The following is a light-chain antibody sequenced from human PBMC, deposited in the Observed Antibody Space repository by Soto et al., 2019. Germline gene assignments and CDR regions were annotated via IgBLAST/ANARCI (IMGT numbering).Light chain of an antibody. CDR3: QQSYSTPRT. V-gene: IGKV1-39*01. CDR2: AAS. CDR1: QSISSY. Sequence: DIHMTQSPSCLSASVVDRSTITCRASQSISSYLNWYQQKPGKAPKLLIYAASSLQSGVPSRFSGSGSGTDFTLTISSLQPEDFATYYCQQSYSTPRTFGQGTKVDIK. J-gene: IGKJ1*01.